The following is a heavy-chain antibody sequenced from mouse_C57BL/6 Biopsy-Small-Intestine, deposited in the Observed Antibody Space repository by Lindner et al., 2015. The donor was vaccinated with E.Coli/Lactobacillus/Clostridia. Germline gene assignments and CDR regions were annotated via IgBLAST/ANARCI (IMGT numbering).Heavy chain of an antibody. J-gene: IGHJ4*01. D-gene: IGHD6-1*01. CDR2: ISSGSSTI. CDR1: GFTFSDYG. Sequence: VQLQESGGGLVKPGGSLKLSCAASGFTFSDYGMHWVRQAPEKGLEWVAYISSGSSTIYYADTVKGRFTISRDNAKNTLFLQMTSLRSEDTAMYYCASRGRSYYAMDYWGQGTSVTVSS. V-gene: IGHV5-17*01. CDR3: ASRGRSYYAMDY.